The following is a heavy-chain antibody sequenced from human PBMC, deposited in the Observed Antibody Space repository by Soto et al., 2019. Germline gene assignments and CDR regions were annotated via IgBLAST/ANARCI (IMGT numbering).Heavy chain of an antibody. Sequence: EVLLVESGGGFTQPGRALSLSCVASGFIFADYAMHWFRQGPGKGLEWVSGISWNGRSRDYADSVKGRFTISRDNAKNSMYLQMNSLRPEDTALYYCAKDSSPAGTRKTWFGPWGQGTLVTVSS. V-gene: IGHV3-9*01. CDR1: GFIFADYA. CDR2: ISWNGRSR. J-gene: IGHJ5*02. D-gene: IGHD2-2*01. CDR3: AKDSSPAGTRKTWFGP.